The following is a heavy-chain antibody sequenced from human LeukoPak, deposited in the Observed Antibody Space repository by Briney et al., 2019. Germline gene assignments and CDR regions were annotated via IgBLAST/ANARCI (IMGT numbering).Heavy chain of an antibody. D-gene: IGHD2-21*02. J-gene: IGHJ4*02. Sequence: GPSVKVSCKASGYTFIANYLQWVRQAPGLGPEWLGWMHVGNGNIRYAPKFQDRVTLSRDTSINTAYMELSSLTSDDTAVYYCAREGSYCDGGDCYSFDFWGQGTLVTVSS. V-gene: IGHV1-2*02. CDR3: AREGSYCDGGDCYSFDF. CDR2: MHVGNGNI. CDR1: GYTFIANY.